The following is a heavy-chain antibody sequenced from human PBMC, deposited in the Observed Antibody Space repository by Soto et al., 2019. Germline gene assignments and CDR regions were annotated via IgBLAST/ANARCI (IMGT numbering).Heavy chain of an antibody. CDR3: ARVMGRAGRGYSGYDYSDYFDL. Sequence: QVQLVESGGGVVQPGRSLRLSCAASGFTFSSYAMHWVRQAPGKGLEWVAVISYDGSNKYYADSVKGRFTISRDNSKNTLYLQMNSLRAEDTAVYYCARVMGRAGRGYSGYDYSDYFDLWGRGTLVTVSA. D-gene: IGHD5-12*01. CDR1: GFTFSSYA. CDR2: ISYDGSNK. J-gene: IGHJ2*01. V-gene: IGHV3-30-3*01.